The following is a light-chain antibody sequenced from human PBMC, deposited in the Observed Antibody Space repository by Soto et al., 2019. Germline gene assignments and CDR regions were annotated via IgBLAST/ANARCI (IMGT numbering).Light chain of an antibody. CDR3: QQYGSSPAT. Sequence: EMVLTQSPGTLSLSPGERATLSCRASQSVSSSYLAWYQQKPGQAPRRLIYGASSRATGIPDRFSGSGSGTDFTLPISRLEPEHFAVYYCQQYGSSPATFGGGTKVDIK. V-gene: IGKV3-20*01. CDR1: QSVSSSY. CDR2: GAS. J-gene: IGKJ4*01.